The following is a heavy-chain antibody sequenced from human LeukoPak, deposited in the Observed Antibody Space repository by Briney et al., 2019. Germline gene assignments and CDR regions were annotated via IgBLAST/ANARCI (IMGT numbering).Heavy chain of an antibody. Sequence: SETLSLTCTVSGGSISSGDYYWSWIRQPPGKGLEWIGYIYYSGSTYYNPSLKSRVTISVDTSKYQFSLKLSSVTATDTAVYYCARAVRYCSSTSCYPTPYYFDYWGQGTLVTVSS. CDR1: GGSISSGDYY. J-gene: IGHJ4*02. D-gene: IGHD2-2*01. CDR2: IYYSGST. CDR3: ARAVRYCSSTSCYPTPYYFDY. V-gene: IGHV4-30-4*08.